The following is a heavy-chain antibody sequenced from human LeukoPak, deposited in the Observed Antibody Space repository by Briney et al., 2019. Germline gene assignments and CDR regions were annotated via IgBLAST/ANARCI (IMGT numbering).Heavy chain of an antibody. V-gene: IGHV3-74*01. CDR3: ATGNWFDP. D-gene: IGHD4-23*01. Sequence: GGSLRLSCATSGFTFSTYWMHWVRQAPGKGLVWVSRINSGGTTTNYADSVKGRFTISRDNAKNTLYLQMNSLRGEDTAVYYCATGNWFDPWGQGTLVTVSS. CDR2: INSGGTTT. J-gene: IGHJ5*02. CDR1: GFTFSTYW.